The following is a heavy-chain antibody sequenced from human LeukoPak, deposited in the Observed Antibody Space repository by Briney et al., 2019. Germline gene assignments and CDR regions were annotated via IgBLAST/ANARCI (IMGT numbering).Heavy chain of an antibody. D-gene: IGHD1-26*01. V-gene: IGHV3-30*03. J-gene: IGHJ4*02. Sequence: PGGSLRLSCAASGFTFSTYGMHWVRQAPGKGLEWVAVISYDGSNKYYADSVKGRFTISRDNSKNTLYLQINSLRAEDTAVYYCARAVGSYHFDYWGQGTLVTVSS. CDR2: ISYDGSNK. CDR3: ARAVGSYHFDY. CDR1: GFTFSTYG.